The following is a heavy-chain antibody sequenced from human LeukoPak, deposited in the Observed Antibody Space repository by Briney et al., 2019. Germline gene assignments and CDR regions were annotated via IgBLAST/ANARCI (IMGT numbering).Heavy chain of an antibody. D-gene: IGHD3-10*01. V-gene: IGHV3-21*01. Sequence: PGGSLRLSCAASGFTFSSFSMNWVRQAPGKGLEWVSSISGISSYIYYADSVKGRFTISRDNAKNSLYLQMSSQRAEDTAVYYCARASPGYYGSGRYNGYFDYWGQGTLVTVSS. CDR1: GFTFSSFS. CDR3: ARASPGYYGSGRYNGYFDY. CDR2: ISGISSYI. J-gene: IGHJ4*02.